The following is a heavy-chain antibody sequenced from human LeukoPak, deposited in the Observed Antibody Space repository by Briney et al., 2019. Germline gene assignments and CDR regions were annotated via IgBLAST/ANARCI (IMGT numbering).Heavy chain of an antibody. CDR2: IYHSGSS. CDR1: GYSISSGYY. V-gene: IGHV4-38-2*02. Sequence: SETLSLTCTVSGYSISSGYYWGWIRQPPGKGLEWIGGIYHSGSSYYNPSLKSRVTISVDTSKNQFSLKLSSVTAADTAVYYCARGGIASRPSCWFDPWGQGTQVTVSS. J-gene: IGHJ5*02. D-gene: IGHD6-6*01. CDR3: ARGGIASRPSCWFDP.